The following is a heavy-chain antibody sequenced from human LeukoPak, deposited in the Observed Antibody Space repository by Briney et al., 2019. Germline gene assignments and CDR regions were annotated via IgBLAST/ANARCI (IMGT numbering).Heavy chain of an antibody. CDR2: ISSSSSTI. J-gene: IGHJ3*02. CDR3: AKDNFDSSGTQYDAFDT. D-gene: IGHD3-22*01. V-gene: IGHV3-48*01. CDR1: GFTFSSYA. Sequence: PGGSLRLSCAASGFTFSSYAMSWVRQAPGKGLEWVSYISSSSSTIYYADSVKGRFTISRDNAKNSLYLQMNSLRAEDTAVYYCAKDNFDSSGTQYDAFDTWGQGTMVTVSS.